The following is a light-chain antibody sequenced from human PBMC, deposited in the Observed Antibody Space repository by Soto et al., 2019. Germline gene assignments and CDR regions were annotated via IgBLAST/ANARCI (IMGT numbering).Light chain of an antibody. CDR3: ASYTTTSTLWV. CDR2: EVN. Sequence: QSVLTQPASVSGSPGQSITISCTGTSSDVGGYNHVSWYQHHPGKAPKVIIFEVNNRPSGISNRFSGSKSGNTASLTISGLQAEDEADYYCASYTTTSTLWVFGGGTKLTV. J-gene: IGLJ3*02. V-gene: IGLV2-14*01. CDR1: SSDVGGYNH.